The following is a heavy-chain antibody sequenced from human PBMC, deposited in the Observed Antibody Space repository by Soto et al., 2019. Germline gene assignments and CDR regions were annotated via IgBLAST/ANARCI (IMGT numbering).Heavy chain of an antibody. V-gene: IGHV3-21*01. D-gene: IGHD2-2*01. CDR2: ISSSSSYI. CDR3: ARVGVPAAMYDPFYYYGMDV. Sequence: GGSLRLSCAASGFTFSSYSMNWVRQAPGKGLEWVSSISSSSSYIYYADSVKGRFTISRDNAKNSLYLQMNSLRAEDTAVYYCARVGVPAAMYDPFYYYGMDVWGQGTTVTVSS. J-gene: IGHJ6*02. CDR1: GFTFSSYS.